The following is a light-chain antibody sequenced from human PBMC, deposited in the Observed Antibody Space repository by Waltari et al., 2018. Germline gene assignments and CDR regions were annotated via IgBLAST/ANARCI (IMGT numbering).Light chain of an antibody. CDR3: NSYTGSSSWV. V-gene: IGLV2-14*01. J-gene: IGLJ3*02. Sequence: QSALTQPASVSGSPGQSITISCTGTSSDVGFYNYVSWYQQHPGKAPKLIIYDVFERPSGVSSRFAGSKSGNTASLTISGLLAEDGADYYCNSYTGSSSWVFGGGTKLTVL. CDR2: DVF. CDR1: SSDVGFYNY.